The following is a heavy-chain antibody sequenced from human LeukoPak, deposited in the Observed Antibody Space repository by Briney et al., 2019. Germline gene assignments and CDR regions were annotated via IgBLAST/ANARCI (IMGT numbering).Heavy chain of an antibody. CDR2: INSDGSST. J-gene: IGHJ6*03. CDR1: GFTFSNYW. D-gene: IGHD1-26*01. CDR3: SRVSSGSYFGYYYYYMDV. V-gene: IGHV3-74*01. Sequence: GGSLRLSCAASGFTFSNYWMHWVRQAPGKGLVLVSRINSDGSSTSYADSVKGRFTISGDNAKNTLYLQMNSLRAEDTAVYYCSRVSSGSYFGYYYYYMDVWGKGTTVTVSS.